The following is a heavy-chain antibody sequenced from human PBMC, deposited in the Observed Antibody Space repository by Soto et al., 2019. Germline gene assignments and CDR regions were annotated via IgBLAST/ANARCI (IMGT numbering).Heavy chain of an antibody. J-gene: IGHJ4*02. D-gene: IGHD2-2*01. V-gene: IGHV3-43*01. CDR2: ISWDGGST. CDR1: GFTFDDYT. CDR3: AKDSDCSSTSCQFDY. Sequence: HPGGSLRLSCAASGFTFDDYTMHWVRQAPGKGLEWVSLISWDGGSTYYADSVKGRFTISRDNSKNSLYLQMNSLRTEDTALYYCAKDSDCSSTSCQFDYWGQGTLVTVSS.